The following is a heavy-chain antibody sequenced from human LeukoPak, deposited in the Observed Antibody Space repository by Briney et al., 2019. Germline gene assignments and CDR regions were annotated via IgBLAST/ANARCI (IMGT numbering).Heavy chain of an antibody. CDR1: GFTFDDYG. J-gene: IGHJ3*02. V-gene: IGHV3-20*03. Sequence: GGSLRLSYAASGFTFDDYGMSWVRHAPGKGLEWVSGINWNGGSTGYADSVKGRFTISRDNAKNSLYLQMNSLRAEDTALYYCARVTWAYYYDSSGYSNAFDIWGQGTMVTVSS. D-gene: IGHD3-22*01. CDR3: ARVTWAYYYDSSGYSNAFDI. CDR2: INWNGGST.